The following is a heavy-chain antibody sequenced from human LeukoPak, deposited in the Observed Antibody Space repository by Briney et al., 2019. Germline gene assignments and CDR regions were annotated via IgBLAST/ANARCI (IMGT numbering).Heavy chain of an antibody. Sequence: GGSLRLSCAASGFTFSSYSVNWVRQAPGKGLEWVSSISSSSSYIYYADSVKGRFTISRDNAKNSLYLQMNSLRAEDTAVYYCARGEYSSSSADYWGQGTLVTVTS. J-gene: IGHJ4*02. CDR3: ARGEYSSSSADY. V-gene: IGHV3-21*01. CDR2: ISSSSSYI. D-gene: IGHD6-6*01. CDR1: GFTFSSYS.